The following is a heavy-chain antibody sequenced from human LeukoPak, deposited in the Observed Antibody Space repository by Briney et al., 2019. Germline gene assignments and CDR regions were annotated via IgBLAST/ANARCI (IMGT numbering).Heavy chain of an antibody. CDR2: IRGSDGRT. V-gene: IGHV3-23*01. Sequence: GGSLGLSCAASGFPFSTYAMSWVRQAPGKGLEWVSSIRGSDGRTYYADSVKGRFAISRDNSKNTLYLQMNSLRAEDTAVYYCAKDVYGDYGGLDYWGQGTLVTVSS. CDR1: GFPFSTYA. CDR3: AKDVYGDYGGLDY. D-gene: IGHD4-17*01. J-gene: IGHJ4*02.